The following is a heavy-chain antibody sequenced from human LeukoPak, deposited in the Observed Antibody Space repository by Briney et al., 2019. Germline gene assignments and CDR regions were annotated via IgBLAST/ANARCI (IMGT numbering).Heavy chain of an antibody. Sequence: GGSLRLSCAASGFTFSSYEMNWVRQAPGKGLEWVSYISSSGSTVYYADSVKGRFTISRDNAKNSLYLQMNSLRAEDTAVYYCARSYYYDSSGYYVLRYWGQGTLVTVSS. J-gene: IGHJ4*02. V-gene: IGHV3-48*03. CDR3: ARSYYYDSSGYYVLRY. CDR1: GFTFSSYE. CDR2: ISSSGSTV. D-gene: IGHD3-22*01.